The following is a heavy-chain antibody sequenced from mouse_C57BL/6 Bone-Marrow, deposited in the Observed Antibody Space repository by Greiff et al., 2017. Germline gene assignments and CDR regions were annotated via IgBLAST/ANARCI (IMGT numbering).Heavy chain of an antibody. Sequence: QVQLQQSGAELARPGASVKLSCKASGYTFTSYGISWVKQRTGQGLEWIGEIYPRSGTTYSNEKFKGKATLTADKSSSTAYMELRSLTSEDSAVYFCARLGDGYYAYYAMDYWGQGTSGTVSS. J-gene: IGHJ4*01. D-gene: IGHD2-3*01. CDR1: GYTFTSYG. CDR2: IYPRSGTT. CDR3: ARLGDGYYAYYAMDY. V-gene: IGHV1-81*01.